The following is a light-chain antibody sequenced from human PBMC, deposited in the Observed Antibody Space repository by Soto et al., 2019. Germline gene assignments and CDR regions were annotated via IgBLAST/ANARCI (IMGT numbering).Light chain of an antibody. J-gene: IGKJ1*01. V-gene: IGKV1-5*01. CDR2: DAS. CDR3: QQSYSNPRT. Sequence: DIQMTQSPSTLSSSVGDRFTITCRASQSISNWLAWYQQKPGKAPKPLIYDASSLESGVPSRFSGSGSGTEFTLTISSLQPEDFATYYCQQSYSNPRTFGQGTKVDIK. CDR1: QSISNW.